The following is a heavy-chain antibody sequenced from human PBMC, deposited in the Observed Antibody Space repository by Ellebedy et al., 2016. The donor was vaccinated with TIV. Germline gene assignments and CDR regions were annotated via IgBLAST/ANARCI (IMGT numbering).Heavy chain of an antibody. CDR3: ASVTDGWEVYFDY. CDR2: ISTSGSNA. V-gene: IGHV3-11*06. D-gene: IGHD1-26*01. Sequence: PGGSLRLSCAASGFTFSDHYMSWIRQAPGKGLEWISYISTSGSNANYADPVKGRFTISRDNAKNSLYLQMDSLRAEDTAVYYCASVTDGWEVYFDYWGQGTLVTVSS. J-gene: IGHJ4*02. CDR1: GFTFSDHY.